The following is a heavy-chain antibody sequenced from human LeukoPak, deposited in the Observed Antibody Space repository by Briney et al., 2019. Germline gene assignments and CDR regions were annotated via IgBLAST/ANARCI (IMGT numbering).Heavy chain of an antibody. CDR1: GFTFSSYA. CDR2: ISYDGSNK. CDR3: ARDQTTYSSSLPDY. V-gene: IGHV3-30*04. D-gene: IGHD6-6*01. J-gene: IGHJ4*02. Sequence: GGSLRLSCGASGFTFSSYAMHWVRQAPGKGLEWAAVISYDGSNKYYADSVKGRFTISRDNSKDTLYLQMNSLRAEDTAVYYCARDQTTYSSSLPDYWGQGTLVTVSS.